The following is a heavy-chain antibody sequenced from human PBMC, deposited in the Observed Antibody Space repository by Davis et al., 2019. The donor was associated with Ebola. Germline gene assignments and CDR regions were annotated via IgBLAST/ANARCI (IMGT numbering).Heavy chain of an antibody. CDR3: ARDGYCSSTSCYTLHYYYYGMDV. V-gene: IGHV1-3*01. J-gene: IGHJ6*02. CDR2: ISAYNGNT. CDR1: GYTFTSYA. D-gene: IGHD2-2*02. Sequence: ASVKVSCKASGYTFTSYAMHWVRQAPGQRLEWMGWISAYNGNTNYAQKFQGRVTITTDKSTSTAYMELRSLRSDDTAVYYCARDGYCSSTSCYTLHYYYYGMDVWGQGTTVTVSS.